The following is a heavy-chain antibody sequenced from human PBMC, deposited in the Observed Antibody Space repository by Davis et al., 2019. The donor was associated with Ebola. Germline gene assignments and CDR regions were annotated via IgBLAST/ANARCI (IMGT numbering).Heavy chain of an antibody. CDR2: ISYSGNT. D-gene: IGHD2-21*02. V-gene: IGHV4-30-4*01. CDR3: ARGGDYVPYYYGMDV. Sequence: MPSETLSLTCTASGGPISSADYYWNWIRQPRGKGLEWIGYISYSGNTYYNPSLKSRLTISVDTSENHFSLKLSSVTAADTAVYYCARGGDYVPYYYGMDVWGQGTTVTVSS. J-gene: IGHJ6*02. CDR1: GGPISSADYY.